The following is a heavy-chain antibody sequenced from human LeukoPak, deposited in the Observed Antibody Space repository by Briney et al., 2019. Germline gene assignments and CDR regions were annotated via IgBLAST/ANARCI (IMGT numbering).Heavy chain of an antibody. D-gene: IGHD3-22*01. CDR3: ARGRQDVTMIVVVMTAVSYYLDV. J-gene: IGHJ6*03. CDR1: GGSFSGYY. Sequence: SETLSLTCAVYGGSFSGYYWTWIRQTPEKGLEWIGEMNPSGSTSYNPFLKSRVTISVDTSKNQFSLKLSSVTAADMAVYYCARGRQDVTMIVVVMTAVSYYLDVWGKGTTVTVS. V-gene: IGHV4-34*01. CDR2: MNPSGST.